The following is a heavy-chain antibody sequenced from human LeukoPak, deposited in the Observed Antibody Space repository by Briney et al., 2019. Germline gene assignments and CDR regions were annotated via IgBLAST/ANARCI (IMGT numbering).Heavy chain of an antibody. V-gene: IGHV3-11*05. Sequence: GGSLRLSCAASGFTFSDYYMSWIRQAPGKGLEWVSYISSGSSYTKYADSVKGRYTISRDNAKNSLYLQMNSLRAEDTAVYYCARGFYYGPGSYPTLFDCWGQGTLVTVSS. J-gene: IGHJ4*02. D-gene: IGHD3-10*01. CDR2: ISSGSSYT. CDR1: GFTFSDYY. CDR3: ARGFYYGPGSYPTLFDC.